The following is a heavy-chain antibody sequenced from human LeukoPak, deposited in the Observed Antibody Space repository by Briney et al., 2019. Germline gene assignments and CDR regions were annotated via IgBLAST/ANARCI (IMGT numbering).Heavy chain of an antibody. J-gene: IGHJ5*02. V-gene: IGHV4-28*05. CDR2: IYYDGSI. Sequence: PSETLCLTCAVSGFSIRSSNWWGWIRQPPGKGLEWIGYIYYDGSIYYNPSLRSRVTMSVDTSKNQFSLRLNSVTAVDTAVYYCARIPDSRNWFDPWGQGTLVIVSS. CDR3: ARIPDSRNWFDP. CDR1: GFSIRSSNW. D-gene: IGHD3-22*01.